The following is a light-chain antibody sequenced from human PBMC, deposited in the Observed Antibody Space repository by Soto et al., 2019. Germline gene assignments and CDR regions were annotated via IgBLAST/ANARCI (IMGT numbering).Light chain of an antibody. CDR2: DAS. Sequence: EIGMTQSPATLPASPGERVTLSCRASQSVNSDLAWYQQTPGQAPRPLIYDASTRAAGVPARFGGSGSGTEFTLTISSLQSEDFALYYCQQYSQWPLYTFGQGTKVDIK. J-gene: IGKJ2*01. CDR1: QSVNSD. V-gene: IGKV3-15*01. CDR3: QQYSQWPLYT.